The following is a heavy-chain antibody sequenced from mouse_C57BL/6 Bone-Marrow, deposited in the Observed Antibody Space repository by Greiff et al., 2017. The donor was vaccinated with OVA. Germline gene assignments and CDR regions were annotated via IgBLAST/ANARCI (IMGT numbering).Heavy chain of an antibody. V-gene: IGHV6-3*01. CDR3: TEGYYGQKYYFDY. CDR2: IRLKSDNYAT. CDR1: GFTFSNYW. Sequence: EVHLVESGGGLVQPGGSMKLSCVASGFTFSNYWMNWVRQSPEKGLEWVAQIRLKSDNYATHYAESVKGRFTISRDDSKSSVYLQMNNLRAEDTGIYYCTEGYYGQKYYFDYWGQGTTLTVSS. D-gene: IGHD1-1*01. J-gene: IGHJ2*01.